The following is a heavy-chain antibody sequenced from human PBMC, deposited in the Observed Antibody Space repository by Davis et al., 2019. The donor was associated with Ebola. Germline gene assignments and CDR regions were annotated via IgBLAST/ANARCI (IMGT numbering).Heavy chain of an antibody. CDR1: GFTFSIHV. CDR2: ISNDGTNK. V-gene: IGHV3-30*18. D-gene: IGHD4-11*01. Sequence: GESLKISCAASGFTFSIHVLHRVRQAPGKGLEWVAVISNDGTNKYYADSVKGRFTISRDNSKNTLYLQMKSLRAEDTAVYYCAKAIYSNYVGNWFDPWGQGTLVTVSS. J-gene: IGHJ5*02. CDR3: AKAIYSNYVGNWFDP.